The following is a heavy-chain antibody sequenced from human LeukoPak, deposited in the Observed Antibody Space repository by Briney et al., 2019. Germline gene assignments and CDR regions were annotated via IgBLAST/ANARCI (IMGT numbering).Heavy chain of an antibody. J-gene: IGHJ5*02. CDR3: ARHVIPRLPAGSVWFDP. CDR2: IYYSGST. D-gene: IGHD2-2*01. Sequence: PSETLSLTCTVSGGSISSSSYYWGWIRQPPGKGLEWIGSIYYSGSTYYNPSLKSRVTISVDTSKNQFSLKLSSVTAADTAVYYCARHVIPRLPAGSVWFDPWGQGTVVTVSS. V-gene: IGHV4-39*01. CDR1: GGSISSSSYY.